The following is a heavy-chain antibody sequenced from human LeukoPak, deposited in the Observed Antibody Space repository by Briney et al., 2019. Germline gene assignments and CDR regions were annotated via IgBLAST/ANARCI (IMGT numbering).Heavy chain of an antibody. CDR2: ISGSGSST. J-gene: IGHJ4*02. V-gene: IGHV3-23*01. CDR1: GFTFSSYA. D-gene: IGHD3-22*01. CDR3: ARTYYYDSSGSYYFDY. Sequence: GGSLRLSCAASGFTFSSYAMSWVRQAPGKGLEWVSGISGSGSSTYYADSVKGRFTISRDNSKNTLYLQMDSLGAEDTAVYYCARTYYYDSSGSYYFDYWGQGTLVTVSS.